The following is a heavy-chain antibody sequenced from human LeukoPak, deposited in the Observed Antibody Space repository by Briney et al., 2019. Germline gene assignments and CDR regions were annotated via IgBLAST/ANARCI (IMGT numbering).Heavy chain of an antibody. D-gene: IGHD5-12*01. J-gene: IGHJ3*02. CDR2: IYTSGST. Sequence: SETLSLTCTVSGGSISSGSYYWSWIRQPAGKGLEWIGRIYTSGSTNYNPSLKSRVTILVDTSKNQFSLKLSSVTAADTAVYYCARAVSGYHRPAFDIWGQGTMVTVSS. CDR1: GGSISSGSYY. V-gene: IGHV4-61*02. CDR3: ARAVSGYHRPAFDI.